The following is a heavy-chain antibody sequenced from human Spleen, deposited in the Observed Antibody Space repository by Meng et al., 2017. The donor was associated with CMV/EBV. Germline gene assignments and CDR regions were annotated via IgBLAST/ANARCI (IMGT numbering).Heavy chain of an antibody. Sequence: GESLKISCAASGFTFSSYAMSWVRQAPGKGLEWVSAISGSGATIYYADSVKGRFTISRDSSRNTLYLKMDSLRAEDTAVYHCANIGGGDYYDSSGLDYWGQGTLVTVSS. CDR1: GFTFSSYA. J-gene: IGHJ4*02. CDR2: ISGSGATI. D-gene: IGHD3-22*01. V-gene: IGHV3-23*01. CDR3: ANIGGGDYYDSSGLDY.